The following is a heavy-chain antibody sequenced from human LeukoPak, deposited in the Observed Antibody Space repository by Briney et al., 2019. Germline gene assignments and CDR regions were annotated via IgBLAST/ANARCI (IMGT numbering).Heavy chain of an antibody. CDR2: IYYSGST. CDR1: GGSFSGYY. Sequence: SETLSLTCAVYGGSFSGYYWSWIRQPPGKGLEWIGYIYYSGSTYYNPSLKSRVTISVDTSKNQFSLKLSSVTAADTAVYYCARGGYDSSGYYPKTDYWGQGTLVTVSS. D-gene: IGHD3-22*01. V-gene: IGHV4-30-4*01. J-gene: IGHJ4*02. CDR3: ARGGYDSSGYYPKTDY.